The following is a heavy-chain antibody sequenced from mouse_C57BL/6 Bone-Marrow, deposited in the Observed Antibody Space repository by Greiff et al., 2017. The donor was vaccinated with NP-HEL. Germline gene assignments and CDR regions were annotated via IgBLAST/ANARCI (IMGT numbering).Heavy chain of an antibody. CDR2: IKPINGGT. D-gene: IGHD1-1*01. Sequence: EVQLVESGPELVKPGASVKIPCKASGYTFTDYNMDWVKQSHGKSLEWIGDIKPINGGTIYNQKFKGKATLPVDKSSSTAYMELRSLTSEDTAVYYCARSDGSSSYYAMDYWGQGTSVTVSS. V-gene: IGHV1-18*01. J-gene: IGHJ4*01. CDR3: ARSDGSSSYYAMDY. CDR1: GYTFTDYN.